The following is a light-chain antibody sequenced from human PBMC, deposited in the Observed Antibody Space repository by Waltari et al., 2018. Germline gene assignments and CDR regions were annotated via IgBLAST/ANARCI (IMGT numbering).Light chain of an antibody. V-gene: IGKV3-15*01. CDR3: QQYNDWS. J-gene: IGKJ2*01. CDR2: GAS. Sequence: EIVMTQSPATLSLSPGERATLSCRASQSVSTNLACYQQKPGQAPRLLIYGASTRATGIPARFSGSGSGTEFTLTISSLQSEDVAVYYCQQYNDWSFGQGTKLEIK. CDR1: QSVSTN.